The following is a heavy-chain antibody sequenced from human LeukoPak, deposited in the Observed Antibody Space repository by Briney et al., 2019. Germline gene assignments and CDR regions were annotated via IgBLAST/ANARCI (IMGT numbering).Heavy chain of an antibody. CDR2: ISAYNGNT. D-gene: IGHD6-19*01. J-gene: IGHJ5*02. V-gene: IGHV1-18*01. CDR3: ARESGGIAVAGTGNWFDP. Sequence: ASVKVSCKASGYTXTSYGISWVRQAPGQGLEWMGWISAYNGNTNYAQKLQGRVTMTTDTSTSTAYMELRSLRSDDTAVYYCARESGGIAVAGTGNWFDPWGQGTLVTVSS. CDR1: GYTXTSYG.